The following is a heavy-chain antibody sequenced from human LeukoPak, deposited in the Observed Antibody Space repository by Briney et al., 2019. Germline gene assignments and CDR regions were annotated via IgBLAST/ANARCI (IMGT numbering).Heavy chain of an antibody. Sequence: GGSLRLSCGASGFTFSSYAMSWVRQSPGKALDWVSAISGVGGSTYYADSVKGRFTISRDNSKNTLYLQMNSMRAEDTAVYYCAASRGSSWSNFDYWGQGTLVTVSS. CDR2: ISGVGGST. J-gene: IGHJ4*02. V-gene: IGHV3-23*01. CDR3: AASRGSSWSNFDY. D-gene: IGHD6-13*01. CDR1: GFTFSSYA.